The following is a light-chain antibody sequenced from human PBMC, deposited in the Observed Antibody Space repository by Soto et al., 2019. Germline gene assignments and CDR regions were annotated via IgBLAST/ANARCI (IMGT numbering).Light chain of an antibody. CDR1: QNIYYN. CDR2: RAS. Sequence: ILMTQSPATVSVSPGESATLSCRASQNIYYNVAWYQHRPGQAPRLLIYRASTRAAGVPARFSGSGSGTDFTITISSLQDEDFTVYSCLQYHNLWAFGQGTKVEI. J-gene: IGKJ1*01. V-gene: IGKV3-15*01. CDR3: LQYHNLWA.